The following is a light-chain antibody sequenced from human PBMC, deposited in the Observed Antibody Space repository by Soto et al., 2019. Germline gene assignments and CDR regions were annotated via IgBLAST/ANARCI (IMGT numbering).Light chain of an antibody. CDR3: MKLSHVPFN. J-gene: IGKJ2*01. CDR2: KVS. CDR1: QSLVYSDGNTY. Sequence: DVVLTQSPLSSPVNLGQPASISCRSSQSLVYSDGNTYLSWLHPRPGQPPRLLIYKVSNRLSGVPHRLSGRVIGTDFTLQSSRVEAVDVGVYYCMKLSHVPFNFGQGTKLEMK. V-gene: IGKV2-24*01.